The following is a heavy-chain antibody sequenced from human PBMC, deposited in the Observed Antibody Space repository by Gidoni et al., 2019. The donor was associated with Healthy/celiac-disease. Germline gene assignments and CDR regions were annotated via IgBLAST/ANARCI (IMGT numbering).Heavy chain of an antibody. CDR3: TRRGGISGYYHWYFDL. CDR2: IYYSGSA. CDR1: GGSISSSTYY. Sequence: QLQLQESGPGLVKPSETLALTCTVSGGSISSSTYYWGWIRQPPGKGLEWIGSIYYSGSAYYNPSLKSRVTISVDTSKNQFSLKLSSVTAADTAVYYCTRRGGISGYYHWYFDLWGRGTLVTVSS. D-gene: IGHD3-22*01. J-gene: IGHJ2*01. V-gene: IGHV4-39*01.